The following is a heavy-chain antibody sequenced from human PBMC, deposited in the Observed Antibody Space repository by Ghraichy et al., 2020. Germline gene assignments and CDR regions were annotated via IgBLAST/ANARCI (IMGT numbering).Heavy chain of an antibody. CDR2: IYYTGTT. J-gene: IGHJ4*02. Sequence: SETLSLTCIVSGGSISSSSYYWGWIRQPPGKGLEWIGSIYYTGTTYYNPSLKSRVTISVDRSKNQFSLNLSSVTAADTGVYYCARPHSTSAYAFDFWGQGTLFTVSS. V-gene: IGHV4-39*01. D-gene: IGHD6-13*01. CDR3: ARPHSTSAYAFDF. CDR1: GGSISSSSYY.